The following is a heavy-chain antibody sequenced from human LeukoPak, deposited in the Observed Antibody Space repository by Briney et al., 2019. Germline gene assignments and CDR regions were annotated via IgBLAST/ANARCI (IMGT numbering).Heavy chain of an antibody. Sequence: GGSLRLSCAASGFTFRSYGMHWVRQAPGKGLEWVAVIEYDGSNKFYADSVKGRFTISRDNAKNSLYLQMNSLRAEDTAVYYCARAVATPVMVDYWGQGTLVTVSS. V-gene: IGHV3-33*05. J-gene: IGHJ4*02. CDR1: GFTFRSYG. D-gene: IGHD2-8*01. CDR2: IEYDGSNK. CDR3: ARAVATPVMVDY.